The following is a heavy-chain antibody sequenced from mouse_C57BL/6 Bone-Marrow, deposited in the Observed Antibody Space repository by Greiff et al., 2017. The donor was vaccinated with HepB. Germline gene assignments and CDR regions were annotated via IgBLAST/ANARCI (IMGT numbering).Heavy chain of an antibody. CDR2: ISDGGSYT. D-gene: IGHD2-5*01. Sequence: EVQGVESGGGLVKPGGSLKLSCAASGFTFSSYAMSWVRQTPEKRLEWVATISDGGSYTYYPDNVKGRFTISRDNAKNNLYLQMSHLKSEDTAMYYCAREGVYYSNYVPLYAMDYWGQGTSVTVSS. V-gene: IGHV5-4*01. CDR3: AREGVYYSNYVPLYAMDY. CDR1: GFTFSSYA. J-gene: IGHJ4*01.